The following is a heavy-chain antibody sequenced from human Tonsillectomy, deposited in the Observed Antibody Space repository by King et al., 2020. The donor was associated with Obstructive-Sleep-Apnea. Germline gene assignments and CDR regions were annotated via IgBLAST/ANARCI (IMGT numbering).Heavy chain of an antibody. CDR1: GDSIRRGGYY. V-gene: IGHV4-31*03. D-gene: IGHD6-19*01. Sequence: VQLQESGPGLVKPSQTLSLTCTFSGDSIRRGGYYWSWVRQHPGKGLEWFGYSYYSGSTYYNPSLKSRVTLSVETSKNQFSLKLSSVTAADTALYYCARSYSSGWHDYWGQGALVTVSS. CDR3: ARSYSSGWHDY. J-gene: IGHJ4*02. CDR2: SYYSGST.